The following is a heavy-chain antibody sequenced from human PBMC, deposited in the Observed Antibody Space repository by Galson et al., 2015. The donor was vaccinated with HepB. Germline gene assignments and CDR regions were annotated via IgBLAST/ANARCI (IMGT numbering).Heavy chain of an antibody. J-gene: IGHJ6*02. D-gene: IGHD6-13*01. V-gene: IGHV3-23*01. CDR2: ISGSGAGT. Sequence: SLRLSCAASGFTFSTYAMTWVRQAPGKGLEWVSAISGSGAGTYYADSVKGRFTISRDNSKDTLYLQMNSLRAEDTAPYFCARDRSSSWTYYYGMDVWGQGTTVTVSS. CDR3: ARDRSSSWTYYYGMDV. CDR1: GFTFSTYA.